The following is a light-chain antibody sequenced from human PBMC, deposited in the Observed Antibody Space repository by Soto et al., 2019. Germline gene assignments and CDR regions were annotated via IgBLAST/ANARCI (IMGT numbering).Light chain of an antibody. J-gene: IGKJ2*01. Sequence: DIQMTQSPSTLSGSVGDRVTITCRASQTISSWLAWYQQKPGKAPKLLIYGASSLESGGPSRFSGSGSGTEFTLTISSLQADDFATYYCQQYNSYPYTFGQGTKVDIK. CDR3: QQYNSYPYT. CDR1: QTISSW. V-gene: IGKV1-5*01. CDR2: GAS.